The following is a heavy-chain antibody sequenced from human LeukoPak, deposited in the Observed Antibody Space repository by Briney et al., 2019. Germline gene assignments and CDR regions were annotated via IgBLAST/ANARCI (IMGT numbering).Heavy chain of an antibody. CDR3: AKDSFWSGYFRDFDY. CDR1: GFTFSSYA. V-gene: IGHV3-23*01. CDR2: ISGSGGST. J-gene: IGHJ4*02. D-gene: IGHD3-3*01. Sequence: GGSLRLSCAASGFTFSSYAMSWVRRAPGKGLEWVSAISGSGGSTYYADSVKGRFTVSRDNSKNTLYLQMNSLRAEDTAVYYCAKDSFWSGYFRDFDYWGQGTLVTVSS.